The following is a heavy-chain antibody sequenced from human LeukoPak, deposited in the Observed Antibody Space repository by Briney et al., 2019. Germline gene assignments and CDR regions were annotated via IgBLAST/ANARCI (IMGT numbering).Heavy chain of an antibody. Sequence: GGSLRLSCAASGFTFNNYAMSWVRQAPGKGLEWVSAISGSGGSTYYADSVKGRFTISRDNSKNTLYLQMNSLRAEDTAVYYCAKDDYGGISDYWGQGTLVTVSS. CDR3: AKDDYGGISDY. CDR2: ISGSGGST. CDR1: GFTFNNYA. D-gene: IGHD4-23*01. J-gene: IGHJ4*02. V-gene: IGHV3-23*01.